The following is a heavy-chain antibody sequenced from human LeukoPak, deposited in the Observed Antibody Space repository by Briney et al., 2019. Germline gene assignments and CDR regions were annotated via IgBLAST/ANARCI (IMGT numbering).Heavy chain of an antibody. Sequence: SETLSLTCTVSGGSISSSSYSWGWIRQPPGKGLEWIGSIYYSGSTYYNPSLKSRVTISVDTSKNQFSLKLSSVTAADTAVYYCARDPGEYSFDYWGQGTLVTVSS. D-gene: IGHD3-10*01. J-gene: IGHJ4*02. CDR1: GGSISSSSYS. V-gene: IGHV4-39*02. CDR2: IYYSGST. CDR3: ARDPGEYSFDY.